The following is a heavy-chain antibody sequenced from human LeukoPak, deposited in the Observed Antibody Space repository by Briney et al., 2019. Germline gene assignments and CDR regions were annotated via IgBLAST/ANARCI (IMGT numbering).Heavy chain of an antibody. CDR3: GKTTVGYSSGQKPAWPVDF. CDR1: GFTFGSHA. D-gene: IGHD5-18*01. V-gene: IGHV3-23*01. J-gene: IGHJ4*02. CDR2: IFGSGGSP. Sequence: GGSLRLSCEASGFTFGSHAMYWVRQAPGKGLEWVAGIFGSGGSPHYADSVKGRFTISRDNHRNTVYLQINSLRDDDTAVYYCGKTTVGYSSGQKPAWPVDFWGQGTLVTVSS.